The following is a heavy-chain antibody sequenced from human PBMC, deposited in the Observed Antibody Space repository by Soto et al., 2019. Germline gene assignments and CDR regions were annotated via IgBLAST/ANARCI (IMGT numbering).Heavy chain of an antibody. Sequence: SETLSLTCAVSSGSISSSNWWSWVRQPPGKGLEWFGEIYHSGSTNYNPSLKSRVTISVVKSKNQFSLKLSSVTAADTAVYYCARVGLGRYDFWSGYSGGWFDPWGQGTLVTVSS. CDR2: IYHSGST. CDR1: SGSISSSNW. D-gene: IGHD3-3*01. J-gene: IGHJ5*02. V-gene: IGHV4-4*02. CDR3: ARVGLGRYDFWSGYSGGWFDP.